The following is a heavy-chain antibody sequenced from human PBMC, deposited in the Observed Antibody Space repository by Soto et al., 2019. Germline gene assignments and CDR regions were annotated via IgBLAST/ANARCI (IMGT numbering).Heavy chain of an antibody. Sequence: SGGSLRLSCAASGFTFSSYAMSWVRQAPGKGLEWVSAISGSGGSTYYADSVKGRFTISRDNSKNTLYLQMNSLRAEDTAVYYCAKDASYDYIWGSYPQGDYYYYMDVWGKGTTVTVSS. CDR3: AKDASYDYIWGSYPQGDYYYYMDV. CDR2: ISGSGGST. D-gene: IGHD3-16*02. J-gene: IGHJ6*03. V-gene: IGHV3-23*01. CDR1: GFTFSSYA.